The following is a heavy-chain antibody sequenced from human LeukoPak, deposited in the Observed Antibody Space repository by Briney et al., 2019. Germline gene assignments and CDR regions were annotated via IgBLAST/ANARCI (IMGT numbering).Heavy chain of an antibody. Sequence: GGSLRLSCAASGFTFSDYGLHWVRQAPGKGLEWVAVISYDGSNKYYADSVKGRFTISRDNSKNTLYLQMNSLRAEDTAVYYCARAALYCSSTSCTNYYMDVWGKGTTVTVSS. J-gene: IGHJ6*03. D-gene: IGHD2-2*01. CDR2: ISYDGSNK. CDR3: ARAALYCSSTSCTNYYMDV. CDR1: GFTFSDYG. V-gene: IGHV3-30*07.